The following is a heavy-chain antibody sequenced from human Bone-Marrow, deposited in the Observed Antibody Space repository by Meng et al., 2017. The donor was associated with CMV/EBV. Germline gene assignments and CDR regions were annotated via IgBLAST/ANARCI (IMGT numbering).Heavy chain of an antibody. J-gene: IGHJ4*02. CDR2: VYNGGQT. CDR1: GFTVSSSY. Sequence: GESLKISCAASGFTVSSSYMYRVRQAPGRGLEWVSAVYNGGQTYYVDSVKGRFTISRDNSKNTLYLQMNTLRAEDTAVYYCATAPNGYYFDYWGQGTLVTVSS. CDR3: ATAPNGYYFDY. V-gene: IGHV3-53*01.